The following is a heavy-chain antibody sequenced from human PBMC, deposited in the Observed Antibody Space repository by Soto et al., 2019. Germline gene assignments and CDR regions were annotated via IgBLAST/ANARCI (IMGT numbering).Heavy chain of an antibody. D-gene: IGHD2-21*02. Sequence: SETLSLTCTVSGASIDSSAYYWAWIRQPPGKGLEWIGSIFYSGTAYYNPSLAGRVTMSVDTSKNQFSLNLNSVTAADTAVYFCGRPGGDFVLPSDYPGPGTPVTVSS. CDR1: GASIDSSAYY. V-gene: IGHV4-39*01. CDR2: IFYSGTA. CDR3: GRPGGDFVLPSDY. J-gene: IGHJ4*02.